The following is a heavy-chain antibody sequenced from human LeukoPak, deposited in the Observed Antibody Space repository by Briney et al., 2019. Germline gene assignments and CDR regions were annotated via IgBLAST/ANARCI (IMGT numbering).Heavy chain of an antibody. CDR2: ISRLGDTI. V-gene: IGHV3-11*01. Sequence: GGSLRLSCAASGFTFTDYFMGWIRQAPGRGLDWVSHISRLGDTIDYADSVKGRFTISRDNAKNSLFLQMNFLRAEDTAVYFCARVRRGGDSRYFDYWGQGALVTVSS. CDR3: ARVRRGGDSRYFDY. CDR1: GFTFTDYF. J-gene: IGHJ4*02. D-gene: IGHD2-21*02.